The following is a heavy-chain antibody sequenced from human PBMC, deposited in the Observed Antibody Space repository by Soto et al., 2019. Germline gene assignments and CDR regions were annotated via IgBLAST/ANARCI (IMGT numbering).Heavy chain of an antibody. V-gene: IGHV1-3*01. CDR1: GYTFTSYA. J-gene: IGHJ6*02. D-gene: IGHD3-10*01. CDR3: ARAPGGSGSYPLKRYYGMDV. Sequence: QVQLVQSGAEVKKPGASVKVSCKASGYTFTSYAMHWVRQAPGQRLEWMGWINAGNGNTKYSQKFQGRVTITRDTSXXTXYXXLSSLRSEDTAVYYCARAPGGSGSYPLKRYYGMDVWGQGTTVTVSS. CDR2: INAGNGNT.